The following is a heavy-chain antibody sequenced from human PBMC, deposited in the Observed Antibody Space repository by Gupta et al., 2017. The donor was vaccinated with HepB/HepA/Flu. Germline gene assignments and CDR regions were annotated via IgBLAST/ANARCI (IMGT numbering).Heavy chain of an antibody. CDR2: ISAYNGNT. D-gene: IGHD3-3*01. V-gene: IGHV1-18*01. Sequence: GWISAYNGNTHYAQKLQGRVTMTTDTSTSTAYMGLRSLRTDDTAVYYCERTFTIFGGKRGGWFDPWGQGTLVTVSS. CDR3: ERTFTIFGGKRGGWFDP. J-gene: IGHJ5*02.